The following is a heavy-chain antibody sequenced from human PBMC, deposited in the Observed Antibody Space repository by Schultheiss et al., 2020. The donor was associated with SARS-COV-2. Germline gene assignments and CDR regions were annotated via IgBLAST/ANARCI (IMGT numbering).Heavy chain of an antibody. Sequence: SQTLSLTCTVSGGSISSSSYYWGWIRQPPGKGLEWIGSIYHSGSTYYNPSLKSRVTISVDTSKNQFSLKLSSVTAADTAVYYCARDRSDIVLMVYAATGGMDVWGQGTTVTVSS. CDR2: IYHSGST. J-gene: IGHJ6*02. D-gene: IGHD2-8*01. CDR1: GGSISSSSYY. V-gene: IGHV4-39*07. CDR3: ARDRSDIVLMVYAATGGMDV.